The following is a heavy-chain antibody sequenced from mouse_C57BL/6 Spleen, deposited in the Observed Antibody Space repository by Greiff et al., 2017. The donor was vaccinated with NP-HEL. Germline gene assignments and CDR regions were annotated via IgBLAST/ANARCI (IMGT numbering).Heavy chain of an antibody. J-gene: IGHJ4*01. Sequence: QVQLKESGPGLVAPSQSLSITCTVSGFSLTSYGVHWVRQPPGKGLEWLVVIWSDGSTTYNSALKSRLSISKDNSKSQVFLKMNSLQTDDTAMYYCARRRDDYGNYYAMDYWGQGTSVTVSS. CDR3: ARRRDDYGNYYAMDY. CDR2: IWSDGST. D-gene: IGHD2-4*01. V-gene: IGHV2-6*03. CDR1: GFSLTSYG.